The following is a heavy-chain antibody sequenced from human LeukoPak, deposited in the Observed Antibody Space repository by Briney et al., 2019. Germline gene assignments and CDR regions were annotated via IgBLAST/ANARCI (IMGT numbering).Heavy chain of an antibody. Sequence: GGSLRLSCAASGFTFSSYGMHWVRQAPGKGLEWVAFIWYDGSNKYYADSVKGRFTISRDNSKNTLYLQMNSLRAEDTAVYYCARDRGGEFDYWGQGTLVTVSS. J-gene: IGHJ4*02. CDR2: IWYDGSNK. D-gene: IGHD2-15*01. CDR3: ARDRGGEFDY. V-gene: IGHV3-30*02. CDR1: GFTFSSYG.